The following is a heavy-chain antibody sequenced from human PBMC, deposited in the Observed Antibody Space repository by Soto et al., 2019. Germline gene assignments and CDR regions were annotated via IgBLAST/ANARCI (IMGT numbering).Heavy chain of an antibody. CDR1: GYSFSSYG. J-gene: IGHJ4*02. D-gene: IGHD3-22*01. CDR2: INTYNGNR. Sequence: QVQLVQSGAELRKPGASVKVSCKASGYSFSSYGINWVRHAPGQGLEWMGWINTYNGNRNYAQKFEDRVTMTTATSTNTVYMVLRRLKSDDTAIYYCARDRLRGYDSSGFYSWGQGTLVTVSS. CDR3: ARDRLRGYDSSGFYS. V-gene: IGHV1-18*01.